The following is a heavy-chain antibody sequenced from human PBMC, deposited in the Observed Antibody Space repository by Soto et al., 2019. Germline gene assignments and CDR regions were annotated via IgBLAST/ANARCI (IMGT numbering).Heavy chain of an antibody. Sequence: SVKVSCKASGGAFGSYSITWVLGAPGQGLEWLGGIIPILNSPAYAQKFQARVVITADEITNTAYMELNSLRFDDTAVYYCAREAPYCTSATCPKFYDMDVWGQGTTVTVSS. CDR3: AREAPYCTSATCPKFYDMDV. CDR2: IIPILNSP. D-gene: IGHD2-2*01. CDR1: GGAFGSYS. V-gene: IGHV1-69*13. J-gene: IGHJ6*02.